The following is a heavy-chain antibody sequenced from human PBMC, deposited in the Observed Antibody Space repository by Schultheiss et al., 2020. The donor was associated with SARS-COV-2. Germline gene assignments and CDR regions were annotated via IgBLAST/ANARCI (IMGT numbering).Heavy chain of an antibody. D-gene: IGHD6-19*01. V-gene: IGHV4-59*01. Sequence: SETLSLTCTVSGGSISSYYWSWIRQPAGKGLEWIGYIYYSGSTNYNPSLKSRVTISVDKSKNQFSLKLSSVTAADTAVYYCARAAYSSAWYENWGQGTLVTVSS. CDR3: ARAAYSSAWYEN. CDR2: IYYSGST. CDR1: GGSISSYY. J-gene: IGHJ4*02.